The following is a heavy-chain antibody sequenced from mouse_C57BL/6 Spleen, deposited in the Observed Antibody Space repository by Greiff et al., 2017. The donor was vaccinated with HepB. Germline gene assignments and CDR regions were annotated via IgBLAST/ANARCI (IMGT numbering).Heavy chain of an antibody. CDR1: GYTFTSYW. J-gene: IGHJ3*01. Sequence: QVQLQQSGAELVKPGASVKLSCKASGYTFTSYWMHWVKQRPGRGLEWIGRIDPNSGGTKYNEKFKSKATLTVDKPSSTAHMQLSSLTSEDSAVYYCARGTYYDGYYALAYWGQGTRVTVSA. V-gene: IGHV1-72*01. D-gene: IGHD2-3*01. CDR2: IDPNSGGT. CDR3: ARGTYYDGYYALAY.